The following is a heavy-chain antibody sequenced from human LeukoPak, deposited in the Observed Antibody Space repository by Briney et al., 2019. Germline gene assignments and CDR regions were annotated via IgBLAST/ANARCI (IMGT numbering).Heavy chain of an antibody. Sequence: GESLKISCKGSGYTFISYGISWVRQAPGQGGEWMGWISAYNGNTNYAQKLQGRVTMTTDTSTSTAYMELRSLRSDDTAVYYCAREAVTIWFDPWGQGTLVTVSS. D-gene: IGHD4-17*01. CDR1: GYTFISYG. V-gene: IGHV1-18*01. CDR2: ISAYNGNT. J-gene: IGHJ5*02. CDR3: AREAVTIWFDP.